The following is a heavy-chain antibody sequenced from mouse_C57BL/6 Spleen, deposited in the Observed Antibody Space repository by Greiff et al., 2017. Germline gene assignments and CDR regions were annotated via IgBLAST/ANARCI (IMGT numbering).Heavy chain of an antibody. D-gene: IGHD2-12*01. J-gene: IGHJ3*01. CDR1: GFTFTDYY. CDR2: IRNKATGYTT. Sequence: EVKLMESGGGLVQPGGSLSLSCAASGFTFTDYYMSWVRQPPGKALEWLGFIRNKATGYTTEYSASVKGRFTISRDNSQSILYLQMNALRAEDSATYYCARYEVYDVAWFAYWGQGTLVTVSA. V-gene: IGHV7-3*01. CDR3: ARYEVYDVAWFAY.